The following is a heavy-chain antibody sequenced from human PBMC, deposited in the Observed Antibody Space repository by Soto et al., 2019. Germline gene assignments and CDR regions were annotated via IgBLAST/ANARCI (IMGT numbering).Heavy chain of an antibody. J-gene: IGHJ5*02. CDR2: INHSGST. Sequence: SETLSLTCAVYGGSFXGYYWSWIRQPPGKGLEWIGEINHSGSTNYNPSLKSRVTISVDTSKNQFSLKLSSVTAADTAVYYCARGAKYQLLFGSWFDPWGQGTLVTVSS. D-gene: IGHD2-2*01. CDR3: ARGAKYQLLFGSWFDP. V-gene: IGHV4-34*01. CDR1: GGSFXGYY.